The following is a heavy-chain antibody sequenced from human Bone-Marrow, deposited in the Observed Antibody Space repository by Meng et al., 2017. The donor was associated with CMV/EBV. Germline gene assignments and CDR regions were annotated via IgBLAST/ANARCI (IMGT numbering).Heavy chain of an antibody. CDR2: IYYSGST. CDR1: GGSISSYY. CDR3: ARDRYCSSTSCYTGGVSNYYYGMDV. Sequence: SETLSLTCTVSGGSISSYYWSWIRQPPGKGLEWIGYIYYSGSTNYKPSLKSRVTISVDTSKNQFSLKLSSVTAADTAVYYCARDRYCSSTSCYTGGVSNYYYGMDVWGQGTTVTVSS. D-gene: IGHD2-2*02. J-gene: IGHJ6*02. V-gene: IGHV4-59*01.